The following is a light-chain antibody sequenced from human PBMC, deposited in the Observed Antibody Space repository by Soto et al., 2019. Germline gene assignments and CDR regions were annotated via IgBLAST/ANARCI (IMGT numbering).Light chain of an antibody. CDR1: SSDVGNYKY. V-gene: IGLV2-8*01. Sequence: QSVLTQSPSASGSPGQSVTISCTGTSSDVGNYKYVSWYQQHPGKAPKLMIYEVCKRPSGVPDRFSGSKSGNTASLTVSGLQVEDEADYYCSSYAGSNLWVFGGGTKLTVL. J-gene: IGLJ3*02. CDR2: EVC. CDR3: SSYAGSNLWV.